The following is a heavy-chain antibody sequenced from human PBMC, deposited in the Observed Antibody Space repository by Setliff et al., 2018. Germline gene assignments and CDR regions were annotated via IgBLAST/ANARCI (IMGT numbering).Heavy chain of an antibody. CDR1: GFTFDDYA. V-gene: IGHV3-9*01. CDR2: LSLNSGSI. D-gene: IGHD6-13*01. CDR3: AKDISGPEYSSSFGYYGMDV. Sequence: SLRLSCAASGFTFDDYAMHWVRQAQGKGLGWVSGLSLNSGSIGYADSVKGRFTISRDNAKNSLYLQMNSLRAEDTALYYCAKDISGPEYSSSFGYYGMDVWGQGTTVTVSS. J-gene: IGHJ6*02.